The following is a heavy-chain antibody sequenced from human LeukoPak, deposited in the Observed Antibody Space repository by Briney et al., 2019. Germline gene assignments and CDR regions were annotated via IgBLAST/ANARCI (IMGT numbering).Heavy chain of an antibody. CDR2: IYTSGST. V-gene: IGHV4-4*07. CDR1: GGSISSYY. D-gene: IGHD6-25*01. CDR3: ATATRRAVRIAAKVGNYYYGMDV. J-gene: IGHJ6*02. Sequence: SETLSLTCTVSGGSISSYYWSWIRQPAGKGLEWIGRIYTSGSTNYNPSLKSRVTMSVDTSKNQFSLKLSSVTAADTAVYYCATATRRAVRIAAKVGNYYYGMDVWGQGTTVTVSS.